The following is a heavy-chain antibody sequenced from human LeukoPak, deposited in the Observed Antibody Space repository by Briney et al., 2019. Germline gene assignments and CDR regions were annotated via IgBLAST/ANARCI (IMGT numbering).Heavy chain of an antibody. V-gene: IGHV5-51*01. CDR3: ARLDIVVVVAASNYYYYYMDV. J-gene: IGHJ6*03. CDR2: IYPGDSDT. CDR1: GYSFTSYW. Sequence: GESLKISCKGSGYSFTSYWIGWVRQMPGKGLEWMGIIYPGDSDTRCSPSFQGQVTISADKSISTAYLQWSSLKASDTAMYYYARLDIVVVVAASNYYYYYMDVWGKGTTVTVSS. D-gene: IGHD2-15*01.